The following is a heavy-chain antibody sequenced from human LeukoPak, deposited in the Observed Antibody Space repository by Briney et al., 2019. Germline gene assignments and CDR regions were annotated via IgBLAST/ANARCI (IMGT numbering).Heavy chain of an antibody. V-gene: IGHV3-74*01. CDR2: INSDGSST. J-gene: IGHJ4*02. CDR1: GFTFSSYS. CDR3: ARAGRKDDYGDYDY. Sequence: GGSLRLSCAASGFTFSSYSMNWVRQAPGKGLVWVSRINSDGSSTSYADSVKGRFTISRDNAKNTLYLQMNSLSAEDTAVYYCARAGRKDDYGDYDYWGQGTLVTVSS. D-gene: IGHD4-17*01.